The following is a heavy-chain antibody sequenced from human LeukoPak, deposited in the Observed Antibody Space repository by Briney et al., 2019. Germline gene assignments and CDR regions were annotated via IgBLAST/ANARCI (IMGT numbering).Heavy chain of an antibody. CDR3: ARAHGVAARLYNWFDP. CDR1: GGSISSSNW. CDR2: IYYSGST. J-gene: IGHJ5*02. Sequence: SETLSLTCAVSGGSISSSNWWSWVRQPPGKGLEWIGYIYYSGSTYYNPSLKSRVTISVDTSKNQFSLKLSSVTAADTAVYYCARAHGVAARLYNWFDPWGQGTLVTVSS. D-gene: IGHD6-6*01. V-gene: IGHV4-30-4*01.